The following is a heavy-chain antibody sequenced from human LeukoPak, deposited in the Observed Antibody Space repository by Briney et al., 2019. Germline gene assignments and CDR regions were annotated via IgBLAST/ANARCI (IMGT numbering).Heavy chain of an antibody. CDR1: GYTFTSYD. CDR3: ARVGYSSSWYPTQNWFDP. D-gene: IGHD6-13*01. Sequence: GASVKVSCKASGYTFTSYDINWVRQATGQGLEWMGWMNPNSGNTGYAQKFQGRVTITRDTSISTAYMELSRLRSDDTAVYYCARVGYSSSWYPTQNWFDPWGQGTLVTVSS. CDR2: MNPNSGNT. V-gene: IGHV1-8*03. J-gene: IGHJ5*02.